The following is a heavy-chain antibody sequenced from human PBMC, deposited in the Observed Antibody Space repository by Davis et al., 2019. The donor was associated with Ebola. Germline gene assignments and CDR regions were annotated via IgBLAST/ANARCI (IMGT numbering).Heavy chain of an antibody. J-gene: IGHJ6*02. CDR3: AGEKGYCSSTSCYGMGRAGMDV. D-gene: IGHD2-2*01. CDR2: INHSGST. V-gene: IGHV4-34*01. CDR1: GGSFSGYY. Sequence: SETLSLTCAVYGGSFSGYYWSWIRQPPGKGLEWIGEINHSGSTNYNPSLKSRVTISVDTSKNQFSLKLSSVTAADTAVYYCAGEKGYCSSTSCYGMGRAGMDVWGQGTTVTVSS.